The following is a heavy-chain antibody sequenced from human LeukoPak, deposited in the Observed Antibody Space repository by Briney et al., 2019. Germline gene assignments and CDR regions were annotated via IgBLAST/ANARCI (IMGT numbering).Heavy chain of an antibody. J-gene: IGHJ4*02. D-gene: IGHD3-22*01. CDR2: ISSINSGSNI. CDR1: GFIFSNYE. Sequence: GGSLRLSCVASGFIFSNYEMNWVRQAPGQGLEWVSGISSINSGSNIYYADSVKGRFTISRDNDKNSLYLQMNSLRAEDTAVYYCAKATSYYGSSGFYYLYYFDYWGQGTLVTVSS. V-gene: IGHV3-48*03. CDR3: AKATSYYGSSGFYYLYYFDY.